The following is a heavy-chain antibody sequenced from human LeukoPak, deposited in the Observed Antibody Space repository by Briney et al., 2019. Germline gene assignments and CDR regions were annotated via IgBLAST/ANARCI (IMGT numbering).Heavy chain of an antibody. CDR3: ARIAAAGPYYYYMDV. V-gene: IGHV4-34*01. J-gene: IGHJ6*03. D-gene: IGHD6-13*01. CDR2: INHSGST. CDR1: GGSFSGYY. Sequence: PSETLSLTCAVYGGSFSGYYWSWIRQPPGKGLEWIGEINHSGSTNYNPSLKSRVTISVDTSKNQFSLKLSSVTAADTAVYYCARIAAAGPYYYYMDVWGKGTTVTISS.